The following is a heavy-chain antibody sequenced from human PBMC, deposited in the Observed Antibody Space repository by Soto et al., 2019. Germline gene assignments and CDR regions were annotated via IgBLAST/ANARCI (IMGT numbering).Heavy chain of an antibody. Sequence: QVQLQESGPGLVKPSETVSLTCSVSGGSVSPYYWTWVRQPPGKGLEWIAYIYYDGATKYNPSLESRATISLDMSNNQFSLRLTSVTAADTAVYYCSRGRHWLDYWGQGTLLTVSS. V-gene: IGHV4-59*02. J-gene: IGHJ4*02. CDR1: GGSVSPYY. CDR2: IYYDGAT. D-gene: IGHD6-19*01. CDR3: SRGRHWLDY.